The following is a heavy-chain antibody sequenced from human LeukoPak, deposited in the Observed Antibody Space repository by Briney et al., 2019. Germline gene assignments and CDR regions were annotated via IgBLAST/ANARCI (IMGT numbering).Heavy chain of an antibody. Sequence: PGGSLRLSCAASGFTFSSYAMHWVRQAPGKGLEWVAVISYDGSNKYYADSVKGRFTISRDNAKNSLYLQMNSLRVEDTAVYYCARAPRIGVAFQGMDVWGQGTTVTVSS. CDR1: GFTFSSYA. CDR2: ISYDGSNK. V-gene: IGHV3-30-3*01. D-gene: IGHD6-13*01. CDR3: ARAPRIGVAFQGMDV. J-gene: IGHJ6*02.